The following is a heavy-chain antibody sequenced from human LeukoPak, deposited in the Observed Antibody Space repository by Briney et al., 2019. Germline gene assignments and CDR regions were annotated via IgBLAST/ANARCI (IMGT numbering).Heavy chain of an antibody. J-gene: IGHJ4*02. D-gene: IGHD4-17*01. CDR2: INSDGSST. V-gene: IGHV3-74*01. CDR3: ARDPYGVDYFDY. Sequence: GGSLRLSCAASGFTFSSYWMHLVRQAAGKGLVWVSRINSDGSSTSYADSVKGRFTISRDNAKNTLYLQMNSLRAEDTAVYYCARDPYGVDYFDYWGQGTLVTVSS. CDR1: GFTFSSYW.